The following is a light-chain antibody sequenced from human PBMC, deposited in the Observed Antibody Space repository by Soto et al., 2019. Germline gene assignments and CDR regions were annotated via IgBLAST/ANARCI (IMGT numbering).Light chain of an antibody. Sequence: QSVLTQPPSVSAAPGQTVIISCSGSSSNIGENDVSWYQQFPGTAPKLLIYGNNKRSSGIPDRFSGSRSGTSATLGITGLQTGDEADYYCGTWDTSLSGGVFGGGTKLTVL. V-gene: IGLV1-51*01. CDR3: GTWDTSLSGGV. CDR1: SSNIGEND. J-gene: IGLJ2*01. CDR2: GNN.